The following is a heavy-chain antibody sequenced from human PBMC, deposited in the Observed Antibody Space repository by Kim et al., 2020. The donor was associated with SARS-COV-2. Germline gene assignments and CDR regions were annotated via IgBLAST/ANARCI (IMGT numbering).Heavy chain of an antibody. CDR2: INHSGST. D-gene: IGHD3-9*01. V-gene: IGHV4-34*01. Sequence: SETLSLTCAVYGGSFSGYYWSWIRQPPGKGLEWIGEINHSGSTNYNPSLKSRVTISVDTSKNQFSLKLSSVTAADTAVYYCARGRGLRYFDWSYSYYYY. CDR1: GGSFSGYY. J-gene: IGHJ6*03. CDR3: ARGRGLRYFDWSYSYYYY.